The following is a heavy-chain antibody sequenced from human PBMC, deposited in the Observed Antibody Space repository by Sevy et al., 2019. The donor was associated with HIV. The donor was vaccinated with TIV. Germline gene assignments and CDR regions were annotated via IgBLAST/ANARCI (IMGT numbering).Heavy chain of an antibody. V-gene: IGHV3-30*18. CDR3: ANSYSGSYSHSYLNALDV. D-gene: IGHD1-26*01. Sequence: GGSLRLSCIGSGFSFSYYGIHWVRQAPGKGLDWVALISHDGINEYYADSVKGRFTISRDNSKNTVYLEMNSLRNGDTAIYFCANSYSGSYSHSYLNALDVWGQGTTVTVSS. CDR2: ISHDGINE. CDR1: GFSFSYYG. J-gene: IGHJ6*02.